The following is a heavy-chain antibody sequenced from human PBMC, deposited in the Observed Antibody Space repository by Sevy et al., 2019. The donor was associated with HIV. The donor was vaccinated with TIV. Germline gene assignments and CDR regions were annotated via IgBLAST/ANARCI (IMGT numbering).Heavy chain of an antibody. V-gene: IGHV3-11*01. CDR1: GFTFSNYY. Sequence: GGSLRLSCAASGFTFSNYYMSWIRQAPGKGLEWISYISSSGSTKCYAESVMGRFTISRDNATNSLFLQMNSLGAEDTAVYYCARGPLVGATTYFQHWGQGSLVTVSS. CDR2: ISSSGSTK. CDR3: ARGPLVGATTYFQH. D-gene: IGHD1-26*01. J-gene: IGHJ1*01.